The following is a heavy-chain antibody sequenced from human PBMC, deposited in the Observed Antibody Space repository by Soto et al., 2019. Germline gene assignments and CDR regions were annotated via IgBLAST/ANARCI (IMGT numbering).Heavy chain of an antibody. V-gene: IGHV3-30*14. J-gene: IGHJ5*02. CDR3: ASAIVRDGSSFALPDL. D-gene: IGHD1-26*01. Sequence: QAQMVESGGGVVQPGRSLRLSCAASGFTLSNYGMHWVRQAPGKGLAWVAVISYDGSSQIYADSVTGRVTISRANSKNTLLLQLNSLRAEDTAVYDCASAIVRDGSSFALPDLWGQGTLVTVSS. CDR2: ISYDGSSQ. CDR1: GFTLSNYG.